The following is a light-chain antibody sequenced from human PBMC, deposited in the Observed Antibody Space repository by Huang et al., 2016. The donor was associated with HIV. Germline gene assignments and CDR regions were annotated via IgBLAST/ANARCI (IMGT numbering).Light chain of an antibody. CDR3: QQYNSYSRT. V-gene: IGKV1-5*03. CDR1: QSISSW. Sequence: DIQMTQSPSTLSASVGDRVTIPCRASQSISSWLAWYQQKPGKVPKLLIYKASSLESGVPSRFSGSGSGTEFTFTISSLQPDDFATYYCQQYNSYSRTFGQGTKVEIK. CDR2: KAS. J-gene: IGKJ1*01.